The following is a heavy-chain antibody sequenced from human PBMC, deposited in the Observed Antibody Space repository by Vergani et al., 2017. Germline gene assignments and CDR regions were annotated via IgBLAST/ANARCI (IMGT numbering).Heavy chain of an antibody. J-gene: IGHJ4*02. CDR2: ISGNGGTT. CDR1: GFTFSTYA. D-gene: IGHD5-24*01. CDR3: AKDIEMNCLGYFDS. V-gene: IGHV3-23*01. Sequence: EVQLLESGGGLVQPGGSLRLSCVASGFTFSTYAMTWVRQAPGKGLEWVSVISGNGGTTYYADSVNGRFTISRDNSKNTLYLQMNSLRAEDTALYYCAKDIEMNCLGYFDSWGQGTLVTVSS.